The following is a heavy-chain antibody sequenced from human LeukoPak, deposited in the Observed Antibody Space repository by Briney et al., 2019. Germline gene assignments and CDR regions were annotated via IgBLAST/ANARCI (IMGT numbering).Heavy chain of an antibody. CDR1: GGSISSYY. D-gene: IGHD2/OR15-2a*01. Sequence: SETLSLTCTVSGGSISSYYWGWIRQPPGKGLEWIGYIYYSGSTNYNPSLKSRVTISLDTSKNQFSLKLSSVTAADTAVYYCAGHHPRNTVDFWGQGTLVTVSS. V-gene: IGHV4-59*08. CDR2: IYYSGST. CDR3: AGHHPRNTVDF. J-gene: IGHJ4*02.